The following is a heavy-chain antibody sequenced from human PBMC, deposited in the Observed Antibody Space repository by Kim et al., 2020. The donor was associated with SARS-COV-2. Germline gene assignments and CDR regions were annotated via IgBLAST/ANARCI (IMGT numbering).Heavy chain of an antibody. Sequence: SETLSLNSAVYGGSFSGYYWSWIRQPPGKGLEWIGEINHSGSTNYNPSLKSRVTISVDTSKNQFSLKLSSVTAADTAVYYCARLNPSVANFDYWGQGTLVTVSS. V-gene: IGHV4-34*01. CDR1: GGSFSGYY. CDR3: ARLNPSVANFDY. CDR2: INHSGST. J-gene: IGHJ4*02.